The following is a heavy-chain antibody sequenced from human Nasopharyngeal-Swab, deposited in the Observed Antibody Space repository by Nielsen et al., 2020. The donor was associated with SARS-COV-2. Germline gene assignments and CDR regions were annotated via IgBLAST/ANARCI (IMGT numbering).Heavy chain of an antibody. CDR2: ISYDGSNK. V-gene: IGHV3-30*18. CDR1: GFTFSSYG. CDR3: AKDFSGSHGGMDV. Sequence: GESLKISCAASGFTFSSYGMHWVRQAPGKGLEWVAVISYDGSNKYYADSVKGRFTISRDNSKNTLYLQMNSLRAEDTAVYYCAKDFSGSHGGMDVWGQGTTVTVSS. D-gene: IGHD1-26*01. J-gene: IGHJ6*02.